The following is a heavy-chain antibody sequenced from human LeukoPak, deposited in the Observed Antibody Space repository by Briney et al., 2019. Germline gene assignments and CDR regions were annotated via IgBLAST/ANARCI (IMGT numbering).Heavy chain of an antibody. CDR1: GFTFSSYA. CDR3: AKMSQQWLVLSAFDP. D-gene: IGHD6-19*01. V-gene: IGHV3-23*01. CDR2: TSGSGGST. J-gene: IGHJ5*02. Sequence: GGSLRLSCAASGFTFSSYAMSWVRQAPGKGLEWVSATSGSGGSTYYADSAKGRFTISRDNSKNTLYLQMNSLRAEDTAVYYCAKMSQQWLVLSAFDPWGQGTLVTVSS.